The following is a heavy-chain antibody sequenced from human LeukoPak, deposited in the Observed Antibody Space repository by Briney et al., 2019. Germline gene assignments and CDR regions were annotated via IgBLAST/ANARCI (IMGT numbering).Heavy chain of an antibody. J-gene: IGHJ4*02. CDR3: ARLRKLRGGYFDY. CDR1: GYSISSGYY. Sequence: SETLSLTCTVSGYSISSGYYWGWIRQPPGKGLEWIGSIYHSGNTYYNPSLKSRVTISVDTSKNQFSLEPSSVTAADTAVYYCARLRKLRGGYFDYWGQGTLVTVSS. CDR2: IYHSGNT. D-gene: IGHD3-10*01. V-gene: IGHV4-38-2*02.